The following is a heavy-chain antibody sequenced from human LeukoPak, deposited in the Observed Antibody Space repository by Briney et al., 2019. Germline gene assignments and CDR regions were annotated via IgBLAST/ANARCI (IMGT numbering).Heavy chain of an antibody. Sequence: GGSLRLSCAASRFIFDDYGMNWVRQAPGKGLEWVGRIKSKTAGGTTDYAAPVKGRFTISRDDSKNTLYLQMNSLKTEDTAVYYCTTDMDCGGDCYSYYYYGMDVWGQGTTVTVSS. V-gene: IGHV3-15*01. CDR1: RFIFDDYG. CDR2: IKSKTAGGTT. J-gene: IGHJ6*02. D-gene: IGHD2-21*02. CDR3: TTDMDCGGDCYSYYYYGMDV.